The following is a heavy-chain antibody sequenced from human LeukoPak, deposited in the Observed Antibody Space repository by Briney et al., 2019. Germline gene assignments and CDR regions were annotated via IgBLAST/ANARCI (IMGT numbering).Heavy chain of an antibody. CDR1: GGTFSSYT. CDR3: AHRFTHDYVWGSSLDY. D-gene: IGHD3-16*01. J-gene: IGHJ4*02. V-gene: IGHV1-69*02. Sequence: SVKISCKASGGTFSSYTISWVRQAPGQGLEWMGRIIPILGIANYAQKFQGRVTITADKSTSTAYMELSSLRSEDTAVYYCAHRFTHDYVWGSSLDYWGQGTLVTVSS. CDR2: IIPILGIA.